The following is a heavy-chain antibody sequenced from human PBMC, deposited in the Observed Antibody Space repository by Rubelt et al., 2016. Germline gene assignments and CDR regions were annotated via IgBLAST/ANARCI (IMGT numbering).Heavy chain of an antibody. CDR3: ARDGKFDP. J-gene: IGHJ5*02. CDR2: INPYSGVT. CDR1: GYAFTGDY. V-gene: IGHV1-2*06. Sequence: QVQLVQSGAEVQKPGASVKVSCKASGYAFTGDYIHWVRQAPGQGLEWMGRINPYSGVTDYAKKFQGRVTMTRDTSISTAYMQLSSLRSDDTAVYYCARDGKFDPWGQGTLVFVSS.